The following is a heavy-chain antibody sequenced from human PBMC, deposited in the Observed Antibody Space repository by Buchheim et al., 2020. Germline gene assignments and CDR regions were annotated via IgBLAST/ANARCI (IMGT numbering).Heavy chain of an antibody. V-gene: IGHV3-30*04. CDR1: GFTFSHYA. D-gene: IGHD6-19*01. J-gene: IGHJ6*02. Sequence: HVQLVESGGGVVQPGRSLRLSCAASGFTFSHYAVHWVRQAPGKGLQGVAVISYDGSTIYYQDSVNGRFTFSRDTSKNPLSLQMNSLRAEDTAVYYCARDRGSGWSYYYYGLDVWGQGTT. CDR2: ISYDGSTI. CDR3: ARDRGSGWSYYYYGLDV.